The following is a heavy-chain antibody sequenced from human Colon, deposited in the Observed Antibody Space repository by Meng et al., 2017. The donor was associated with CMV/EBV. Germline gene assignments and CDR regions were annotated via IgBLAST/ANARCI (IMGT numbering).Heavy chain of an antibody. V-gene: IGHV4-34*01. CDR2: INHSGST. CDR3: ARGLYGSGRHQIDY. D-gene: IGHD3-10*01. J-gene: IGHJ4*02. CDR1: GGSFSGYY. Sequence: HEHQQAGGAGLLTPSHTLSLTCAVYGGSFSGYYWSWIRQPSGKGLEWIGEINHSGSTNYNPSLKSRVTISVDTSKNQFSLKLSSVTAADTAVYYCARGLYGSGRHQIDYWGQGTLVTVSS.